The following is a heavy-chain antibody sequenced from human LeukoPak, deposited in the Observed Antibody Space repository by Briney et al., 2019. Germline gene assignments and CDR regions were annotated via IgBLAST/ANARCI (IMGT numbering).Heavy chain of an antibody. CDR3: AREYYYDSSGSFDY. J-gene: IGHJ4*02. V-gene: IGHV3-48*03. CDR1: GFTFSSYE. D-gene: IGHD3-22*01. Sequence: PGGSLRLSCAASGFTFSSYEMNWVRQAPGKGLEGVSYISSSGSTIYYADSVKGRFTISRDNAKNSLYLQMNSLRAEDTAVYYCAREYYYDSSGSFDYWGQGTLVTVSS. CDR2: ISSSGSTI.